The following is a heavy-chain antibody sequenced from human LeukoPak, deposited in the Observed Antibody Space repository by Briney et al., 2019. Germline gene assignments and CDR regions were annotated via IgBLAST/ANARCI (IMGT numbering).Heavy chain of an antibody. CDR2: ILYDGSNK. Sequence: GRSLRLSCAASGFTFSSYGMHWVRQAPGKGLEWVAVILYDGSNKYYADSVKGRFTISRDNSKNTLYLQMNSLRAEDTAVYYCAKGRPGYCSGGSCYGYVDYWGQGTLVTVSS. V-gene: IGHV3-30*18. CDR1: GFTFSSYG. CDR3: AKGRPGYCSGGSCYGYVDY. J-gene: IGHJ4*02. D-gene: IGHD2-15*01.